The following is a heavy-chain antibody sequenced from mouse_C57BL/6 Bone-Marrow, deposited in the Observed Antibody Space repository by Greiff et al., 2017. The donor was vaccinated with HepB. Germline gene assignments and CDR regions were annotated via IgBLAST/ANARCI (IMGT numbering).Heavy chain of an antibody. CDR2: IYPGSGST. CDR1: GYTFTSYW. J-gene: IGHJ4*01. D-gene: IGHD2-1*01. Sequence: QVQLQQPGAELVMPGASVKMSCKASGYTFTSYWITWVKQRPGQGLEWIGDIYPGSGSTNYNEKFKSKATLTVDTSSSTAYMQLSSLTSEDSAVYYCARGYRGNYVSYYYAMDYWGQGTSVTVSS. CDR3: ARGYRGNYVSYYYAMDY. V-gene: IGHV1-55*01.